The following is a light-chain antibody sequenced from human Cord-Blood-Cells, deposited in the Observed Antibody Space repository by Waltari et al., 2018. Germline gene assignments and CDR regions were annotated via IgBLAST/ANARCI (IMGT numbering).Light chain of an antibody. J-gene: IGLJ1*01. CDR3: CSYAGSYTFYV. V-gene: IGLV2-11*01. CDR1: SSHVGGYNY. CDR2: DVS. Sequence: QSALTQPRSVYGSPGQSVTISCTGTSSHVGGYNYVSWYQQHPGKAPKLMIYDVSKRPSGVPDRFSGSKSGNTTSLTISGLQAEDEADYYCCSYAGSYTFYVFGTGTKVTVL.